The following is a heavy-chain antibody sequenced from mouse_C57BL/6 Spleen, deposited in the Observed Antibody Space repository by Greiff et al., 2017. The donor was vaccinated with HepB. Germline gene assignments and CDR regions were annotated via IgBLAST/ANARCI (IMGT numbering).Heavy chain of an antibody. V-gene: IGHV1-64*01. CDR2: IHPNSGST. D-gene: IGHD2-4*01. J-gene: IGHJ3*01. Sequence: VQLQQPGAELVKPGASVKLSCKASGYTFTSYWMHWVKQRPGQGLEWIGMIHPNSGSTNYNEKFKSKATLTVDKSSSTAYMQLSSLTSEDSAVYYCARGNYDYVAWFAYWGQGTLVTVSA. CDR3: ARGNYDYVAWFAY. CDR1: GYTFTSYW.